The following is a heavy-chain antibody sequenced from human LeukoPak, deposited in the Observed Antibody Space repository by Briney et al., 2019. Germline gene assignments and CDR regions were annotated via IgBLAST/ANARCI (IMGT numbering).Heavy chain of an antibody. CDR1: GFTFSSYA. V-gene: IGHV3-23*01. J-gene: IGHJ4*02. CDR3: AKNGGNSGTYFDY. D-gene: IGHD4-23*01. Sequence: GGSLRLSCAASGFTFSSYAMNWVRQAPGKGLAWVSGINNSGGSTYYADSVKGRFTISRDNSKNTLYLQINSLRAEDTAVYYCAKNGGNSGTYFDYWGQGTLVTVSS. CDR2: INNSGGST.